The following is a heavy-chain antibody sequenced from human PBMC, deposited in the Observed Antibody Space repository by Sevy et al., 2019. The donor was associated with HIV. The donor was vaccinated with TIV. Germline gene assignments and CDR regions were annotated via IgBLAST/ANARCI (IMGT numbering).Heavy chain of an antibody. CDR1: GGSISSYF. Sequence: QLPETLSLTCSVSGGSISSYFWTWVRQSPGKGLEWIGNIYFTGNTDYSPSLKSRVTFSLDTSKSQCSLTLKSVTASDTARSFCASDSTTRPRVLDYWGQGTLVTVSS. CDR2: IYFTGNT. J-gene: IGHJ4*02. V-gene: IGHV4-59*01. CDR3: ASDSTTRPRVLDY. D-gene: IGHD1-1*01.